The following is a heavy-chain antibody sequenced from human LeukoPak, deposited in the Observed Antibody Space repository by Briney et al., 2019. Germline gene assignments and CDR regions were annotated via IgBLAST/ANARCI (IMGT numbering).Heavy chain of an antibody. D-gene: IGHD3-22*01. CDR1: RFTFSSYT. Sequence: GGSLRLSCAASRFTFSSYTMNWVRQAPGKGLKWVSSISSSSGYIYSADSVKGRFTISRDNAKNSLYLQMNSLRAEDTAVYYCGRGGYYSDSSGCWRGYFDYWGQGTLVTVSS. CDR3: GRGGYYSDSSGCWRGYFDY. J-gene: IGHJ4*02. CDR2: ISSSSGYI. V-gene: IGHV3-21*01.